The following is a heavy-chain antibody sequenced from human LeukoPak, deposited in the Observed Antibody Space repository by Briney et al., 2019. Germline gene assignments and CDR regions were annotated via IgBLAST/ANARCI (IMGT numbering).Heavy chain of an antibody. CDR2: IWYDGSNK. D-gene: IGHD3-3*01. Sequence: GGSLRLSCAASGFTFSSYGMPWVRQAPGKGLEWVAVIWYDGSNKYYADSVKGRFTISRDNSKNTLYLQMNSLRAEDTAVYYCARDGPGYYDFWSGYSTYGMDVWGQGTTVTVSS. CDR3: ARDGPGYYDFWSGYSTYGMDV. V-gene: IGHV3-33*01. J-gene: IGHJ6*02. CDR1: GFTFSSYG.